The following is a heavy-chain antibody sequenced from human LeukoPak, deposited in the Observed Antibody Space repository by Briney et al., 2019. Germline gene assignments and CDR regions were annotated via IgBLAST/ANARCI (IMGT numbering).Heavy chain of an antibody. CDR1: GGSISSYY. Sequence: SETLSLTCTVSGGSISSYYWSWIRQPPGKGLEWIGYIYYSGSTNYNPSLKSRVTISVDTSKNQFSLKLSSVTAADTAVYYCARVVGSSGYYSFDYWGQGTLVTVSS. D-gene: IGHD3-22*01. CDR2: IYYSGST. J-gene: IGHJ4*02. CDR3: ARVVGSSGYYSFDY. V-gene: IGHV4-59*08.